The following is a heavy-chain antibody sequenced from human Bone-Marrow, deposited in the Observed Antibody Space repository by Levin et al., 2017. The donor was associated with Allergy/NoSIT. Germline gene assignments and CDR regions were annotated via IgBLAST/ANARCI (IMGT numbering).Heavy chain of an antibody. D-gene: IGHD2-21*01. V-gene: IGHV4-61*09. CDR2: SYTSGNI. Sequence: SETLSLTCTVSGVSITSGSYYWSWLRQPAGKGLEWIGHSYTSGNITYNPSLKSRVTISLDTSKNQFSLKLRSVTAADTAVYYCARVLHYSYYYTDGWGKGAMVTVSS. CDR1: GVSITSGSYY. J-gene: IGHJ6*03. CDR3: ARVLHYSYYYTDG.